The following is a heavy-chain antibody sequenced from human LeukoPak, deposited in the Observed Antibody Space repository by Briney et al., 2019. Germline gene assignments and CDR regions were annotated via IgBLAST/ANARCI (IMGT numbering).Heavy chain of an antibody. CDR2: IIPIFGTA. V-gene: IGHV1-69*06. D-gene: IGHD4-17*01. Sequence: SVKVSCKASGGTFSSYAISWVRQAPGQGLEWMGGIIPIFGTANYAQKFQGRVTITADKSTSTAYMELSSLRSEDTAVYYCATSKDYGDQYYFDYWGQGTLVTVSS. J-gene: IGHJ4*02. CDR3: ATSKDYGDQYYFDY. CDR1: GGTFSSYA.